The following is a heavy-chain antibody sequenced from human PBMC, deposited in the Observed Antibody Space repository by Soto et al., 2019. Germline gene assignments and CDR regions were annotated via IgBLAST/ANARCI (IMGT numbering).Heavy chain of an antibody. CDR2: ISSSSSYI. J-gene: IGHJ4*02. Sequence: GGSLRLSCAASAFTFSSYVMNWVRQAPGKGLEWVSSISSSSSYIYYADSVKGRFTISRDNARNSLYLQMNSLRAEDTAVYYCARDPKTIASGYAYLDFLGQGALVTISS. CDR3: ARDPKTIASGYAYLDF. V-gene: IGHV3-21*01. CDR1: AFTFSSYV. D-gene: IGHD5-12*01.